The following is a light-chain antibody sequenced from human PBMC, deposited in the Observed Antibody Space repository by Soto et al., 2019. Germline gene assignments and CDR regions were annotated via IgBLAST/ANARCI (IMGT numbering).Light chain of an antibody. Sequence: QSALTRPASVSWSPGQSTTISCTGTSSDVGSYNLVSWYQQHPGKAPKLMIYEGSKRPSGVSNRFSGSKSGNTASLTISGLQADDEADYYCCSYTGSTTYVSGT. CDR2: EGS. V-gene: IGLV2-23*01. CDR3: CSYTGSTTYV. J-gene: IGLJ1*01. CDR1: SSDVGSYNL.